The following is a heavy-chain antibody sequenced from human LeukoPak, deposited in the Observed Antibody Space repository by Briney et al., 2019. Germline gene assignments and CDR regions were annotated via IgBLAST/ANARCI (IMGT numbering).Heavy chain of an antibody. D-gene: IGHD3-22*01. J-gene: IGHJ6*02. CDR3: ATGYDSSDYYSGVFYYYGMDV. CDR1: GYTLTELS. CDR2: FDPEDGET. V-gene: IGHV1-24*01. Sequence: ASVKVSFKVSGYTLTELSMHWVRQAPGKGLEWMGGFDPEDGETIYAQKFQGRVTMTEDTSTDTAYMELSSLRSEDTAVYYCATGYDSSDYYSGVFYYYGMDVWGQGTTVTVSS.